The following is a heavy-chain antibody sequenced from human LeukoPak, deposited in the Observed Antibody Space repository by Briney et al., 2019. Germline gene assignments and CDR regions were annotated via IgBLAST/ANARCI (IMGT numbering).Heavy chain of an antibody. V-gene: IGHV3-23*01. CDR2: ISHGGSSI. Sequence: GGSLRLSCAASGFTFNTYAMNWVRQAPGKGLGWVSTISHGGSSIYYADSVKGRFTISRDNSKNTLYLQMNSLRAGDTATYYCAKGDPRGQQLIGIFDYWGQGTLVTVSS. D-gene: IGHD6-13*01. CDR1: GFTFNTYA. J-gene: IGHJ4*02. CDR3: AKGDPRGQQLIGIFDY.